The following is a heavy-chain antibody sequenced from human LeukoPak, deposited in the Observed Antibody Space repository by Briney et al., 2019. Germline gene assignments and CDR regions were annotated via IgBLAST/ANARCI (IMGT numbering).Heavy chain of an antibody. CDR2: ISAYNGNT. CDR3: ARDPDVLLWFGGLGDRYFDL. CDR1: GYTFTSYG. J-gene: IGHJ2*01. V-gene: IGHV1-18*01. Sequence: VATVKVSCKASGYTFTSYGISWVRQAPGQGREWMGWISAYNGNTNYAQKLQGRDTMTTDTSTSTAYMELRSLRSDDTAVYYCARDPDVLLWFGGLGDRYFDLWGRGTLVTVSS. D-gene: IGHD3-10*01.